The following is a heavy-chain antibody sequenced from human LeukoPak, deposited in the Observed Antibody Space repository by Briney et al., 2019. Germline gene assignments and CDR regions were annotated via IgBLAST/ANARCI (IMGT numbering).Heavy chain of an antibody. V-gene: IGHV1-69*04. D-gene: IGHD3-9*01. J-gene: IGHJ6*02. CDR3: ARSPPDDILTGYLLVHYYYYGTDV. Sequence: SVKVSCKASGGTFSSYAIGWVRQAPGQGLEWMGRIIPILGIANYAQKLQGRVTITADKSTSTAYMELSSLRSEDTAVYYCARSPPDDILTGYLLVHYYYYGTDVWGQGTTVTVSS. CDR1: GGTFSSYA. CDR2: IIPILGIA.